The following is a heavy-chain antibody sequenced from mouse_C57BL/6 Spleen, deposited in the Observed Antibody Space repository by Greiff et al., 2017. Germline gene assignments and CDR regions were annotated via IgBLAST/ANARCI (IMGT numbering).Heavy chain of an antibody. CDR1: GFSLTSYG. J-gene: IGHJ4*01. CDR3: ASDRGTGAMDY. V-gene: IGHV2-6*01. D-gene: IGHD4-1*01. CDR2: IWGVGST. Sequence: VQLVESGPGLVAPSQSLSITCTVSGFSLTSYGVDWVRQSPGKGLEWLGVIWGVGSTNYNSALKSRRSISKDNSKSQVFLKMNSLQTDDTAMYYCASDRGTGAMDYWGQGTSVTVSS.